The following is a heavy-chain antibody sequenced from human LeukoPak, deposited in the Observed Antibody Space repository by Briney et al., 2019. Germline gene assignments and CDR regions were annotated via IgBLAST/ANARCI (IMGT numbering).Heavy chain of an antibody. Sequence: PWETLSLTCAVSGYSISSGYYWGWIRQPPGKGLEWIGSIYHSGSTYYTPSLKSRVTISVDTSKNQFSLKLSSVTAADTAVYYCARVASGSYYPWFDPWGQGTLVTVSS. CDR2: IYHSGST. CDR3: ARVASGSYYPWFDP. D-gene: IGHD1-26*01. J-gene: IGHJ5*02. CDR1: GYSISSGYY. V-gene: IGHV4-38-2*01.